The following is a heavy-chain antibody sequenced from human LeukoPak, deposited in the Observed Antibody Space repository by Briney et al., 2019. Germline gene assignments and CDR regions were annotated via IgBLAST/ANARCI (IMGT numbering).Heavy chain of an antibody. CDR3: ARLQFLSGGYYAFDS. Sequence: SETLSLTCIVSGGSLRDTYWSWIRQSPGKGLEWIAEIKHGGSTNYNPSLKSRVTISADTSKNEISLKLSTVTAADTAVYYCARLQFLSGGYYAFDSWGQGSLVTVSS. V-gene: IGHV4-34*01. CDR2: IKHGGST. CDR1: GGSLRDTY. D-gene: IGHD3-22*01. J-gene: IGHJ4*02.